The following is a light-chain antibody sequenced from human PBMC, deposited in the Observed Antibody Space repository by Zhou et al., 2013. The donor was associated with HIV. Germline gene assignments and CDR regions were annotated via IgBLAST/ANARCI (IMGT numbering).Light chain of an antibody. CDR1: ESLQHSNGNNY. V-gene: IGKV2-28*01. CDR3: MQAIRTPFT. Sequence: ELTQSPLSLAVTPGEPASISCRSSESLQHSNGNNYLDWYLQRPGQSPQLLIYLGSNRASGVPDRFSGSELGTEFTLKISRVEAEDVGVYYCMQAIRTPFTFGGGPRWRSN. CDR2: LGS. J-gene: IGKJ4*01.